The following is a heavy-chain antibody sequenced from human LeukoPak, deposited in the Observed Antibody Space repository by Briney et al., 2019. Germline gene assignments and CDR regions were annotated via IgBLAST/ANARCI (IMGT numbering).Heavy chain of an antibody. J-gene: IGHJ4*02. V-gene: IGHV3-23*01. CDR1: GFTFSSYA. D-gene: IGHD3-10*01. CDR3: VKGFVHPTYYFDY. CDR2: ITGSGDGT. Sequence: GGSLRLSCAASGFTFSSYAMMWVRQAPGKRLEWLSSITGSGDGTYYADSVRGRFTISRDNSDNTLYLQVNSLRAEDTAVYFCVKGFVHPTYYFDYWGQGTLVTVSS.